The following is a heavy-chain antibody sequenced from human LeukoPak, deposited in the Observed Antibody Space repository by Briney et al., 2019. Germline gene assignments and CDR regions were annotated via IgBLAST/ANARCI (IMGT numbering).Heavy chain of an antibody. CDR1: GFTFSTYW. D-gene: IGHD3-22*01. Sequence: GGPLRLSCAASGFTFSTYWMQWVRQAPGKGLVWVSHINGDGSRTNDADSVKGRFTISRDNSTNTLYLQMNSLRADDTAVYYCAKDRDSSSCDYWGQGTLVTVSS. J-gene: IGHJ4*02. CDR3: AKDRDSSSCDY. CDR2: INGDGSRT. V-gene: IGHV3-74*01.